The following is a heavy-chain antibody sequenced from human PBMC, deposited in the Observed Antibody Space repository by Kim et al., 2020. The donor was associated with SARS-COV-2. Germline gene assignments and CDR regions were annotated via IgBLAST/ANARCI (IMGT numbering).Heavy chain of an antibody. D-gene: IGHD6-19*01. Sequence: HYNPSLRSRVTMSVDTSKNHFSLNMTSVTAADTAFYFCARESSVAGTWGFWGQGTLVTVSS. J-gene: IGHJ4*02. V-gene: IGHV4-39*02. CDR3: ARESSVAGTWGF.